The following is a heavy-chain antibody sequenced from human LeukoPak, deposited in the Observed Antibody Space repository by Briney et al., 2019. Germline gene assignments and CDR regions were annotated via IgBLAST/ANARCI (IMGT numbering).Heavy chain of an antibody. V-gene: IGHV3-21*01. CDR3: ASYSVDTAMVTPGY. J-gene: IGHJ4*02. CDR1: GFTFSTYS. Sequence: GGSLRLSCAASGFTFSTYSMNWVRQAPGKGLEWVSCISSNSNYRNYANSVKGRFTISRDNAKNSLYLQMNSLRAEDTAVYYCASYSVDTAMVTPGYWGQGTLVTVSS. CDR2: ISSNSNYR. D-gene: IGHD5-18*01.